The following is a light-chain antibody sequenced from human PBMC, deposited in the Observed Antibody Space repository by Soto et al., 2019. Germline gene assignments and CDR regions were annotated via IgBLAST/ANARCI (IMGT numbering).Light chain of an antibody. V-gene: IGKV3-11*01. J-gene: IGKJ2*01. CDR1: QSVSSY. CDR3: QQRRNWPMYT. Sequence: EIVLTQSPATLSLSPGERATLSCRASQSVSSYLAWYQQKPGQAPRLLIYDASNRATGIPARFSGSGSGTAFTLTISSLEPEDFAVYYCQQRRNWPMYTFGQGTKLEIK. CDR2: DAS.